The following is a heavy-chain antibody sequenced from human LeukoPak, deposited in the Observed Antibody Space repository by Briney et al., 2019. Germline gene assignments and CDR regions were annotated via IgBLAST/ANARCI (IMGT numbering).Heavy chain of an antibody. CDR2: IKGDGSSI. Sequence: GGSLRLSCAASGCSFTSYWMHWVRQAPGKGLVWVSRIKGDGSSISYADSVEGRFTISRDNAKNTLYLQMNSLRAEDTALYYCVRGQATAWGLDYWGQGTLVTVSS. V-gene: IGHV3-74*01. CDR1: GCSFTSYW. CDR3: VRGQATAWGLDY. D-gene: IGHD6-13*01. J-gene: IGHJ4*02.